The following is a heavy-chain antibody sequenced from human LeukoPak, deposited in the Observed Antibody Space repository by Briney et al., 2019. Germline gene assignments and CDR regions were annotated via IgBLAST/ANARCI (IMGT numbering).Heavy chain of an antibody. J-gene: IGHJ3*02. CDR3: ASATTNAFDI. CDR1: GGSISSSSYY. D-gene: IGHD1-26*01. CDR2: IYYSGYT. V-gene: IGHV4-39*01. Sequence: SETLSLTCTVSGGSISSSSYYWGWIRQPPGKGLEWIGSIYYSGYTYYNPSLKSRVTISVDTSKNQFSLKLSSVTAADTAVYYCASATTNAFDIWGQGTMVTVSS.